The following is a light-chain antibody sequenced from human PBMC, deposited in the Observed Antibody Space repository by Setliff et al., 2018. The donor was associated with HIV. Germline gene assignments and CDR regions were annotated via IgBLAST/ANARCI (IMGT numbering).Light chain of an antibody. CDR2: DFS. J-gene: IGLJ1*01. Sequence: QSALTQPASVSGSPGQSITISCTGTSSDFGRYKHVSWYQHHPGKAPKLLIYDFSSRPSGVSNRFSGSKSDNTASLTISGLQAEDEADYYCSSFTNSYPLYVFGTGTKVTVL. CDR1: SSDFGRYKH. CDR3: SSFTNSYPLYV. V-gene: IGLV2-14*03.